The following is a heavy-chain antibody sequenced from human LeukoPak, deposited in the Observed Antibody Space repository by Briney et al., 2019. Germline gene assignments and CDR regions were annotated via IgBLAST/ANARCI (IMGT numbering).Heavy chain of an antibody. Sequence: SETLSLTCTVSGGSISSGDYYWSWIRQPPGKGLEWIGYIYYSGSTYYNPSLKSRVTISVDTSKNQFSLKLSSVTAADTAVYYCARGVGVTPRFDYWGHGTLVTVSS. V-gene: IGHV4-30-4*02. CDR3: ARGVGVTPRFDY. D-gene: IGHD4-23*01. J-gene: IGHJ4*03. CDR2: IYYSGST. CDR1: GGSISSGDYY.